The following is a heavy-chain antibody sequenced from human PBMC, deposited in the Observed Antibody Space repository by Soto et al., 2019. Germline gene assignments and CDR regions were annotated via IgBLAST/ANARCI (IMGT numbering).Heavy chain of an antibody. V-gene: IGHV3-23*01. CDR2: ISGSGTAT. J-gene: IGHJ3*01. CDR1: GFPFWTYS. Sequence: EVKLLESGGGLVQPGGSMRLSCEASGFPFWTYSMSWVRQAPRKGLEWVSGISGSGTATYYTDSVKGRFTVSRDNSKDTLYLQMNTLRVEDTAVYYCTNIRLYDNDEYHRDGCDVWGPGTAVSVCS. D-gene: IGHD3-22*01. CDR3: TNIRLYDNDEYHRDGCDV.